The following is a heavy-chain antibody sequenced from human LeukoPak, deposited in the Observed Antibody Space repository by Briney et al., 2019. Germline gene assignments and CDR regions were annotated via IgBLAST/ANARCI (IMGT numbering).Heavy chain of an antibody. CDR2: ISSSSSYI. CDR1: GFTFSSYS. CDR3: ARGENYYDNSGYDY. J-gene: IGHJ4*02. V-gene: IGHV3-21*01. D-gene: IGHD3-22*01. Sequence: GGSLRLSCAASGFTFSSYSMNWVRQAPGKGLEWVSSISSSSSYIYYADSVKGRFTISRDNAKNSLYLQMNSLRAEDTAVYYCARGENYYDNSGYDYWGQGTLVTVSS.